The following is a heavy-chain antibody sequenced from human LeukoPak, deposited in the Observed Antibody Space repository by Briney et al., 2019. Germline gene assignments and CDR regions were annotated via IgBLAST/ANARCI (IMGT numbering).Heavy chain of an antibody. D-gene: IGHD3-22*01. V-gene: IGHV3-9*01. CDR1: GFTFDDYA. Sequence: GGSLTLSCAASGFTFDDYAMHWVRQAPGKGLEWVSGISWNSGSIGYADSVKGRFTISRDNAKNSLYLQMNSLRAEDTALYYCAKVASNYYDSSGYYLRSDYFDYWGQGTLVTVSS. J-gene: IGHJ4*02. CDR2: ISWNSGSI. CDR3: AKVASNYYDSSGYYLRSDYFDY.